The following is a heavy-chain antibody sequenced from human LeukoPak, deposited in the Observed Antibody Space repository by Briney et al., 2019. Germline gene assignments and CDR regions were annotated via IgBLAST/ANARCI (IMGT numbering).Heavy chain of an antibody. V-gene: IGHV3-23*01. J-gene: IGHJ4*02. CDR3: AKVPTPIRIAAALED. CDR1: GFTFSSYA. Sequence: GGSLRLSCAASGFTFSSYAMSWVRQAPGKGLEWVSAVSGSGGSTYYADSVKGRFTISRDNSKNTLYLQMNSLRAEDTAVYYCAKVPTPIRIAAALEDWGQGTLVTVSS. D-gene: IGHD6-13*01. CDR2: VSGSGGST.